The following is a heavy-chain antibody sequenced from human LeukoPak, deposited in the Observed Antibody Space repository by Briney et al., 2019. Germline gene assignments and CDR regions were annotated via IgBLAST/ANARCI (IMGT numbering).Heavy chain of an antibody. CDR3: ARDSWDYYGSGSYYRNYYYYGMDV. Sequence: GGSLRLSCAASGFTFSSYWMSWVRQAPGKGREWVANIKQDGSEKYYVDSVKGRFTISRDNAKNSLYLQMNSLRAEDTAVYYCARDSWDYYGSGSYYRNYYYYGMDVWGKGTTVTVSS. CDR1: GFTFSSYW. V-gene: IGHV3-7*03. CDR2: IKQDGSEK. D-gene: IGHD3-10*01. J-gene: IGHJ6*04.